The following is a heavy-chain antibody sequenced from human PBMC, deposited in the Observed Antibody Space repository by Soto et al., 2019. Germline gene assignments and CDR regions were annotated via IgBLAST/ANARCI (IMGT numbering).Heavy chain of an antibody. D-gene: IGHD6-13*01. CDR3: ARMFSRSLYVNWFDP. V-gene: IGHV3-11*01. Sequence: PGGSLRLSCAASGFTFSYYYMSWIRQAPGKGLEWVSYISSSGSTIYYADSVKGRFTISRDNAKNSLYLQMNSLRAEDTAVYYCARMFSRSLYVNWFDPWGQGTLVTVSS. CDR2: ISSSGSTI. CDR1: GFTFSYYY. J-gene: IGHJ5*02.